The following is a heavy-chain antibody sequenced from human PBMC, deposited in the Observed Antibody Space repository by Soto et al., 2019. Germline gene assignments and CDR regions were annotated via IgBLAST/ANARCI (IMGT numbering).Heavy chain of an antibody. CDR1: GFSFSVYS. CDR2: LTSSSSHT. J-gene: IGHJ4*02. D-gene: IGHD6-6*01. CDR3: GRVAPSSSSTPDY. V-gene: IGHV3-21*02. Sequence: EVQLVESGGGLVKPGGSLRLSCAGSGFSFSVYSMNWVRQAPGKALEWVSSLTSSSSHTYYADSVKGRFTISRNNAKNLLDLQMDSRRDDDTAVYYCGRVAPSSSSTPDYLGQGTLVTVS.